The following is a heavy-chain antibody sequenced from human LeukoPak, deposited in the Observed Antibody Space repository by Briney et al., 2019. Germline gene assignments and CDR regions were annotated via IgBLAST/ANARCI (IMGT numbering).Heavy chain of an antibody. J-gene: IGHJ4*02. CDR1: GYSISSGYY. CDR2: IYHSGST. D-gene: IGHD3-3*01. CDR3: ARVPYDFWSGLTPYYFDY. V-gene: IGHV4-38-2*02. Sequence: SETLSLTCTVSGYSISSGYYWGWIRQPPGKGLEWIGSIYHSGSTYYNPSLKSRVTISVDTSKNQFSLKLNSVTAADTAIYYCARVPYDFWSGLTPYYFDYWGQGTLVTVSS.